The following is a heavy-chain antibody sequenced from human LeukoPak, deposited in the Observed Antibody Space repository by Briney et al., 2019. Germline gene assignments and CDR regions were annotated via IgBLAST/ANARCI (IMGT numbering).Heavy chain of an antibody. CDR2: ISSSSSYI. Sequence: PGGSLRLSCAASGFTFSSYSMNWVRQAPGKGLEWVSSISSSSSYIYYADSVKGRFTISRDNAKNSLYLQMNSLRAEDTAVYYRARAQTGWLQAEYYFDYWGQGTLVTVSS. D-gene: IGHD5-24*01. CDR1: GFTFSSYS. J-gene: IGHJ4*02. V-gene: IGHV3-21*01. CDR3: ARAQTGWLQAEYYFDY.